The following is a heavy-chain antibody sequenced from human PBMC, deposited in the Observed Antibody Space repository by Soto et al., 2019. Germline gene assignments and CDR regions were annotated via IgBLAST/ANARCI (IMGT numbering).Heavy chain of an antibody. CDR1: GGTFSSYA. V-gene: IGHV1-69*06. D-gene: IGHD3-3*01. J-gene: IGHJ3*02. CDR2: IIPIFGTA. CDR3: ARSSVEWLPVDDAFDI. Sequence: QVQLVQSGAEGKKPGSSVKVSCKASGGTFSSYAISWVRQAPGQGLELMGGIIPIFGTANYAQKFQGRVTITADKSTSTADMELSSLRSEDTAVYYCARSSVEWLPVDDAFDIWGQGPMVTVSS.